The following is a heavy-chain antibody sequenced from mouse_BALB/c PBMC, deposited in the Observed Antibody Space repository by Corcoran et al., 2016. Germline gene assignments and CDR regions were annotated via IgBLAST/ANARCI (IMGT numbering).Heavy chain of an antibody. V-gene: IGHV3-6*02. CDR3: AVIYYYGSSSWFAY. Sequence: DVQLQESGPGLVKPSQSLSLTCSVTGYSITSGYYWNWIRQFPGNKLEWMGYISYDGSNNYNPSLKNRISITRDTSKNQFFLKLNSVTTEDTATYYCAVIYYYGSSSWFAYWGQGTLVTVSA. D-gene: IGHD1-1*01. J-gene: IGHJ3*01. CDR2: ISYDGSN. CDR1: GYSITSGYY.